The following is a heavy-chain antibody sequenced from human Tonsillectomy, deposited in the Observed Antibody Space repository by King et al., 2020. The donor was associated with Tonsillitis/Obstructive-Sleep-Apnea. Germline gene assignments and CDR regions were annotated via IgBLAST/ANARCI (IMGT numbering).Heavy chain of an antibody. J-gene: IGHJ4*02. Sequence: VQLVESGGGLVQPGGSLRLSCAASGFTFSKYTMNWVRQAPGKGLDWVSYISSSSSIMYYADSVKGRFTISRDNAKNSVYLQMNSLRDEDTAVYYCARDHELSLNIDYWGQGTLVTVSS. V-gene: IGHV3-48*02. CDR2: ISSSSSIM. CDR3: ARDHELSLNIDY. D-gene: IGHD2-15*01. CDR1: GFTFSKYT.